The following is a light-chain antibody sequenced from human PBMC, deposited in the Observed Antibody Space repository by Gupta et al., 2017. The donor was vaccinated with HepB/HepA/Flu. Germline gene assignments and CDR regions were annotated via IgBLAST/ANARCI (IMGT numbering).Light chain of an antibody. V-gene: IGKV3-11*01. CDR3: QQRNICPIT. CDR1: QSVSRY. CDR2: EAS. Sequence: EIVLTQSPATLSLSPGERATLSCRASQSVSRYLAWYQQKPGQAPRLLIYEASNRAAGIPGRFSGSGSGTDFTPTISSLEPEDFAVYYCQQRNICPITFGGGTKLEIK. J-gene: IGKJ4*01.